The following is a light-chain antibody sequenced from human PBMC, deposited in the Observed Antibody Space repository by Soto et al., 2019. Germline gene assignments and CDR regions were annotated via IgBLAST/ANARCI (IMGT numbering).Light chain of an antibody. V-gene: IGKV1-8*01. J-gene: IGKJ4*01. Sequence: AIRMTQSPSSLSASTGDRVTITCRASQGISSYLAWYQQKPGKAPKLLIYAASTLQSGVLSRFSGSGSGTDFTLTISCLQSEDFATYYCQQYYSYPRITFGGGTKVDIK. CDR3: QQYYSYPRIT. CDR1: QGISSY. CDR2: AAS.